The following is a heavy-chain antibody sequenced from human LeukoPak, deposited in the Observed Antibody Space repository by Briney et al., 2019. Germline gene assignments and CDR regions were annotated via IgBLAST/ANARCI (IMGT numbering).Heavy chain of an antibody. J-gene: IGHJ4*02. Sequence: ASVTVSCKASGGTFGSYAISWVRQAPGQGLEWMGGIIPIFGTANYAQKFQGRVTITADESTSTAYMELSSLRSEDTAVYYCARGDSSGWSKYYFDYWGQGTLVTVSS. CDR2: IIPIFGTA. CDR3: ARGDSSGWSKYYFDY. CDR1: GGTFGSYA. D-gene: IGHD6-19*01. V-gene: IGHV1-69*13.